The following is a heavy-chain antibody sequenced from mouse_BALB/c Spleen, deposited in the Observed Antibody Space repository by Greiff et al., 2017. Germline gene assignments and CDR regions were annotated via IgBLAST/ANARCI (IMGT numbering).Heavy chain of an antibody. D-gene: IGHD2-4*01. CDR1: GFNFKDYY. CDR2: IDPENGDT. Sequence: VQLQQSGAELVRSGASVKLSCTASGFNFKDYYMHWVKQRPEQGLEWIGWIDPENGDTEYAPKFQGKATMTADTSSNTAYLQLSSLTSEDTAVYYCSALNTTRDYWGQGTALTVA. J-gene: IGHJ2*01. CDR3: SALNTTRDY. V-gene: IGHV14-4*02.